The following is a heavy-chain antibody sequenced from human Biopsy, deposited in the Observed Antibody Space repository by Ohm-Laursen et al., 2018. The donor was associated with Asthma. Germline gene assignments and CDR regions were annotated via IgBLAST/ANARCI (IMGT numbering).Heavy chain of an antibody. Sequence: SDTLSLTWIVSGDAMSTSGSYWGWIRQSPGKGLEWIGSIYYSGRTYYNPSLESRVIISADTSKNHFSLKVTSVTAADTAVYYCARAVSSSSYWYFDLWGRGDLVTVSS. CDR3: ARAVSSSSYWYFDL. D-gene: IGHD6-6*01. CDR1: GDAMSTSGSY. V-gene: IGHV4-39*02. J-gene: IGHJ2*01. CDR2: IYYSGRT.